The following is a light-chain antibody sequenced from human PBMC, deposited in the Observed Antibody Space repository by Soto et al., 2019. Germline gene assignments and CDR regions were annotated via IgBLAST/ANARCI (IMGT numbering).Light chain of an antibody. CDR2: EVF. V-gene: IGLV2-14*01. Sequence: QSVLTQPASVSGSLGQSITISCTGTSSDVGAYNSVSWYQQHPGKAPKLIIFEVFNRPSGASTRFSGSKSGNTASLTISGLQADDEADYYCSSYTDSSTYVFGTGTRSPS. J-gene: IGLJ1*01. CDR3: SSYTDSSTYV. CDR1: SSDVGAYNS.